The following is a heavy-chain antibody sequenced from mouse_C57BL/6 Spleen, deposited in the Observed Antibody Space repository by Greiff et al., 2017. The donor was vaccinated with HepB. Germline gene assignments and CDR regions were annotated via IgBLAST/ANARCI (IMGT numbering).Heavy chain of an antibody. J-gene: IGHJ3*01. D-gene: IGHD3-2*02. CDR3: ARSRGSSGYGFAY. CDR1: GYAFTNYL. Sequence: QVQLQQSGAELVRPGPSVKVSCKASGYAFTNYLIEWVKQRPGQGLEWIGVINPGSGGTNYNEKFKGKATLTADKSSSTAYMQLSSLTSEDSAVYFCARSRGSSGYGFAYWGQGTLVTVSA. CDR2: INPGSGGT. V-gene: IGHV1-54*01.